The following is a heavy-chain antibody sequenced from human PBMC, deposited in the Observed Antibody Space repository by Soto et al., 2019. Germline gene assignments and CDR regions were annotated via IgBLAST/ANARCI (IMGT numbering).Heavy chain of an antibody. CDR3: AKENDVLMGSLDY. V-gene: IGHV3-30*18. CDR1: GFTFSSYG. CDR2: ISYDGSNK. Sequence: GGSLRLSCAASGFTFSSYGMHWVRQAPGKGLEWVAVISYDGSNKYYADSVKGRFTISRDNSKNTLYLQMNSLRAEDTAVYYCAKENDVLMGSLDYWGQGTLVTVSS. J-gene: IGHJ4*02. D-gene: IGHD2-8*01.